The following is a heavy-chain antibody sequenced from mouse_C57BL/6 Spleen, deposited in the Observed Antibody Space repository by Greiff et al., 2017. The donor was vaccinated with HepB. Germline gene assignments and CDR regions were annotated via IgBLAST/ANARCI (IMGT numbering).Heavy chain of an antibody. D-gene: IGHD3-1*01. V-gene: IGHV1-69*01. J-gene: IGHJ3*01. CDR3: ARLGYQNWFAY. CDR2: IDPSDSYT. CDR1: GYNFTSYW. Sequence: VQLQQPGAELVMPGASVKLSCKASGYNFTSYWMHWVKQRPGQGLEWIGEIDPSDSYTNYNQKFKGKSTLTVDKSSSTAYMQLSSLTSEDSAVYYCARLGYQNWFAYWGQGTLVTVSA.